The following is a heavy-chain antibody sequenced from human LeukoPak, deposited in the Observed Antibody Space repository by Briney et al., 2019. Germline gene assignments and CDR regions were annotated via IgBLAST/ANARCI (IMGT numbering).Heavy chain of an antibody. CDR3: AKNIGDEGY. Sequence: PGRSLRLSCAASGFTFSSYAMHWVRQAPGKGLEWVAVISYDGSNKYYADSVKGRFTISRDNSKNTLYLQMNSLRAEDTAVYYCAKNIGDEGYWGQGTLVTVSS. V-gene: IGHV3-30-3*02. CDR1: GFTFSSYA. J-gene: IGHJ4*02. CDR2: ISYDGSNK. D-gene: IGHD3-10*01.